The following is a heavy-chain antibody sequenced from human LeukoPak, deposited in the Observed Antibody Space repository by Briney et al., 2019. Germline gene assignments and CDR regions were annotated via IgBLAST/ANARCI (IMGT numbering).Heavy chain of an antibody. CDR3: ARSFQVYYHGSGSYYNDY. CDR1: GYTFTGYY. V-gene: IGHV1-2*02. D-gene: IGHD3-10*01. CDR2: INPNSGGT. J-gene: IGHJ4*02. Sequence: ASVKVSCKASGYTFTGYYMHWVRQAPGQGLEWMGWINPNSGGTNYAQKFQGRVTMTRDTSISTAYMELSRLRSDDTAVYYCARSFQVYYHGSGSYYNDYWGQGTLVTVSS.